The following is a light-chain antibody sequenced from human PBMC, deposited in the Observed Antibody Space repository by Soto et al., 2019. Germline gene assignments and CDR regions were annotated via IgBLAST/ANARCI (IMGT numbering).Light chain of an antibody. CDR1: QSISSY. J-gene: IGKJ2*01. V-gene: IGKV1-39*01. CDR3: QQSYSTRYT. Sequence: DIQMPQSPSSLSASVGDRVTITCRASQSISSYLNWYQQKPGKAPKLLIYAASSLQSGVPSRFSGSGSGTDFSLTISSLQPEDFATYYCQQSYSTRYTFGQGTKLDIK. CDR2: AAS.